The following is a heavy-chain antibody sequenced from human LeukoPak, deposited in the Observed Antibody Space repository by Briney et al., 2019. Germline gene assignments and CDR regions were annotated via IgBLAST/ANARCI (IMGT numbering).Heavy chain of an antibody. D-gene: IGHD1-26*01. CDR2: IFYSGST. CDR3: ARGWRGVVGATSFDY. V-gene: IGHV4-59*01. Sequence: SETLSLTCTVSGGSICSYYWSWIRQPPGRGLEWIGYIFYSGSTNYNPSLKSRVAISVDTSKNQFSLTLNSVTAADTAVYYCARGWRGVVGATSFDYWGQGTLVTVSS. CDR1: GGSICSYY. J-gene: IGHJ4*02.